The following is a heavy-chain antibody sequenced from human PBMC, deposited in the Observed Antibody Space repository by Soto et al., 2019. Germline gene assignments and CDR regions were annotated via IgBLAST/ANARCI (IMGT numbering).Heavy chain of an antibody. D-gene: IGHD2-2*01. Sequence: GGSLRLSCTASGFTFGDYAMSWFRQAPGKGLEWVGFIRSKAYGGTTEYAASVKGRFTISRDDSKSIAYLQMNSLKTEDTAVYYCTRNIVVVPAATRDSYYYYYGMDVWGQGTTVTVSS. V-gene: IGHV3-49*03. CDR3: TRNIVVVPAATRDSYYYYYGMDV. J-gene: IGHJ6*02. CDR2: IRSKAYGGTT. CDR1: GFTFGDYA.